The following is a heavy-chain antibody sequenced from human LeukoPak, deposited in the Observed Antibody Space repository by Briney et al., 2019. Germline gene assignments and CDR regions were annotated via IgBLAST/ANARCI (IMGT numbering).Heavy chain of an antibody. V-gene: IGHV3-23*01. Sequence: PGGSLRLSCAVSGNPHCKYGISCVRHAPGEGGEWVAGLCGSGGGTNSADAVEGRITISRDNPKNTLYLQMNSLRAEYTVVYFCAKRGDVIRVFLVGFHKEAYDFDTWGQGALVTVSS. CDR2: LCGSGGGT. CDR3: AKRGDVIRVFLVGFHKEAYDFDT. CDR1: GNPHCKYG. J-gene: IGHJ4*02. D-gene: IGHD2-21*01.